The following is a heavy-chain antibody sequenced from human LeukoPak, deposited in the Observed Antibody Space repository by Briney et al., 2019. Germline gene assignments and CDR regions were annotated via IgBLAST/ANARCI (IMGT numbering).Heavy chain of an antibody. D-gene: IGHD1-26*01. CDR1: GYTFTSYG. V-gene: IGHV1-18*01. Sequence: ASVKVSCKASGYTFTSYGISWVRQAPGQGLEWMGWISAYNGNTNYAQKLQGRVTMTTDTSTSTAYMELRSLRSDDTAAYYCARDYQWELLEGWFDPWGQGTLVTVSS. CDR3: ARDYQWELLEGWFDP. CDR2: ISAYNGNT. J-gene: IGHJ5*02.